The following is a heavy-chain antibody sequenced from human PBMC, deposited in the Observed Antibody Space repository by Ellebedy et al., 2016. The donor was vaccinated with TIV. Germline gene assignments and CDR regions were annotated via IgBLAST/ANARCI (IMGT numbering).Heavy chain of an antibody. V-gene: IGHV4-61*01. D-gene: IGHD4-23*01. CDR1: GGSVSSGSYY. Sequence: MPSETLSLTCTVSGGSVSSGSYYWSWIRQPPGKELEWIGYIYYSGNTNYNPSLKSRVTISADTSKNQFSLRLSSVTAADTAVYYCARGGTVVNLSHWGQGSLVTVSS. CDR3: ARGGTVVNLSH. CDR2: IYYSGNT. J-gene: IGHJ4*02.